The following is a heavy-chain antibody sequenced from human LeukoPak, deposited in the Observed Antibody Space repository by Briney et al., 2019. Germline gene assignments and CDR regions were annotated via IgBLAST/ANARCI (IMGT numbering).Heavy chain of an antibody. CDR2: ISGSGGST. J-gene: IGHJ4*02. CDR1: GFTFSSYG. CDR3: AKDRSSSRPQRLFDY. D-gene: IGHD6-6*01. Sequence: PGGSLRLSCAASGFTFSSYGMSWVRQAPGKGLEWVSAISGSGGSTYYADSVKGRFTISRDNSKNTLYLQMNSLRAEDTAVYYCAKDRSSSRPQRLFDYWGQGTLVTVSS. V-gene: IGHV3-23*01.